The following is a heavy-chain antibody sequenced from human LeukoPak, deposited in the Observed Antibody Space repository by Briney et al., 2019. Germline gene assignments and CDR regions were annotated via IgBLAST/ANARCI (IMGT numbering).Heavy chain of an antibody. D-gene: IGHD2-21*01. CDR2: ISYDGSNK. CDR1: GFTFSSYA. J-gene: IGHJ4*02. V-gene: IGHV3-30-3*01. CDR3: ARGLFGGPKSTTFDY. Sequence: PGGSLRLSCAASGFTFSSYAMHWVRQAPGKGLEWVAVISYDGSNKYYADSVKGRFTISRDNAKSSLYLQMNSLRAEDTAVYYCARGLFGGPKSTTFDYWGQGTLVTVSS.